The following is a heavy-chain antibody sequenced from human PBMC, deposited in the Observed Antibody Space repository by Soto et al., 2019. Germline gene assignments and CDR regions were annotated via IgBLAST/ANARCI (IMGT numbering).Heavy chain of an antibody. J-gene: IGHJ5*01. CDR3: AGYQWNPGAFDP. CDR2: VNHRGSS. D-gene: IGHD1-20*01. V-gene: IGHV4-34*01. Sequence: SETLSLTCAVYGGSLSDYYWNWLRQPPGKGLEWIGEVNHRGSSSYNPFLKSRVDISVDTAMTQFSLKLRSVTAADTAVYYCAGYQWNPGAFDPWGPGTQVTVSS. CDR1: GGSLSDYY.